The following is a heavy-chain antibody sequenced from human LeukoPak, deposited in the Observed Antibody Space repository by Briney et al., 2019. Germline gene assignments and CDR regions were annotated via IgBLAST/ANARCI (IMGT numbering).Heavy chain of an antibody. Sequence: PGESLKISCKGSGYSFTSYWIGWVRQMPGKGLEWMGIIYPGDSDTRYSPSFQGQVTISADKSISTAYLQWSSLKASDTAMYYCAKAYYYDSSGYYYWAAFDIWGQGTMVTVSS. CDR2: IYPGDSDT. CDR3: AKAYYYDSSGYYYWAAFDI. J-gene: IGHJ3*02. V-gene: IGHV5-51*01. D-gene: IGHD3-22*01. CDR1: GYSFTSYW.